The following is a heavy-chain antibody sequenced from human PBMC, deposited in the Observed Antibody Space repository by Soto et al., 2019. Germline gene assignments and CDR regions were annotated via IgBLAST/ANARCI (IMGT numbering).Heavy chain of an antibody. CDR1: GGSFSGYY. CDR2: VNHRGST. Sequence: QVQLQQWGAGLLKPSETLSLTCAVYGGSFSGYYWSWIRQPPGKGLEWIGEVNHRGSTNYNPSLKSRVTISVHTSKSEVSLKLSSVTAADTAVYYCARGVGGGGFDYWGQGTLVTVSS. CDR3: ARGVGGGGFDY. D-gene: IGHD3-16*01. V-gene: IGHV4-34*01. J-gene: IGHJ4*02.